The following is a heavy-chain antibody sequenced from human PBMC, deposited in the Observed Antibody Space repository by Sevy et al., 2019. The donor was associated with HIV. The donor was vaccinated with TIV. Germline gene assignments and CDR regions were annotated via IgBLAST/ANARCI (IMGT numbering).Heavy chain of an antibody. J-gene: IGHJ6*02. D-gene: IGHD2-8*02. CDR2: IKSNADSGTI. V-gene: IGHV3-15*01. Sequence: GGSLRLSCEASGFTFSYAWMNWVRQAPGKGLEWVGRIKSNADSGTIDHAAPVKGRFTISRDDSKNTLYLKMNSLKIEDTAVYYCTTDPIIVLLVTDGMDVWGQGTTVTVSS. CDR1: GFTFSYAW. CDR3: TTDPIIVLLVTDGMDV.